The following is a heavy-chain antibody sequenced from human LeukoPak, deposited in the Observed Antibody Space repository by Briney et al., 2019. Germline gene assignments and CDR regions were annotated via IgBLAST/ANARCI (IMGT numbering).Heavy chain of an antibody. CDR3: ARFPVLDTAMA. D-gene: IGHD5-18*01. V-gene: IGHV4-34*01. Sequence: GSLRLSCAASGFTFSSYTMNWVRQPPGEGLEWIGEITHNANTKYNPSLESRVIISVDTSKNQFSLKLNSVTAADTAVYYCARFPVLDTAMAWGQGTQVTVSS. CDR1: GFTFSSYT. J-gene: IGHJ5*02. CDR2: ITHNANT.